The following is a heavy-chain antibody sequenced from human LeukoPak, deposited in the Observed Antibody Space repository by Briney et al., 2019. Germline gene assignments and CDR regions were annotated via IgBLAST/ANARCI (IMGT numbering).Heavy chain of an antibody. J-gene: IGHJ4*02. CDR1: GYTFTGYY. CDR3: AKSVWSWAGVFDY. CDR2: ISPNSGGT. D-gene: IGHD3-10*01. Sequence: ASVKVSCKASGYTFTGYYMHWVRQAPGQGLEWMGWISPNSGGTNFAQKFQGRVTMTRDTSISTAYMELSRLRSDDPAVYYCAKSVWSWAGVFDYWGQGTLVTVSS. V-gene: IGHV1-2*02.